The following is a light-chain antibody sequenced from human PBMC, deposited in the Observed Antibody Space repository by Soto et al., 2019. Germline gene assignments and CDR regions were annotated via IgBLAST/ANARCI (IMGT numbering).Light chain of an antibody. J-gene: IGKJ1*01. V-gene: IGKV3-20*01. CDR1: QSSFDTY. CDR2: APF. CDR3: HQYGNSPWT. Sequence: EVVLTQSPDTLSPSPGEGATLSCRASQSSFDTYLAWFQQKPDQALRLLIYAPFTWAAGMPDRFSGSRSGTDFTLTISRLEPEDVAVYYCHQYGNSPWTLGQGIKVEI.